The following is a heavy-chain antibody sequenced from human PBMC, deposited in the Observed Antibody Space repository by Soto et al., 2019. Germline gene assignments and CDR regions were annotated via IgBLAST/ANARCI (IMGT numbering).Heavy chain of an antibody. CDR1: GGTISGGSCY. V-gene: IGHV4-31*03. CDR3: ARGDRSTKYYFDY. J-gene: IGHJ4*02. CDR2: IYYSGST. D-gene: IGHD1-26*01. Sequence: KSTETRSLTFTVSGGTISGGSCYYSWGRQQPGNGRPWLGYIYYSGSTYYNPSLQRRVTISVEASNNQWSLKLSSVTAADTAVSYWARGDRSTKYYFDYCRQRSRVGVAS.